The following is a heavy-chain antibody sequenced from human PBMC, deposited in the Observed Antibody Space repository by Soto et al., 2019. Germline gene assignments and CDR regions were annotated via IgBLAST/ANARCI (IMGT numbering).Heavy chain of an antibody. CDR2: INTDGGTT. V-gene: IGHV3-74*01. CDR1: GFTFSTYW. D-gene: IGHD1-26*01. J-gene: IGHJ5*02. Sequence: EVQLEESGGDLAQPGGSLRLSCAASGFTFSTYWMHWVRQAPGKGLVWVSRINTDGGTTTYAESVKGRVTISRDNARNTLYLQMNSLRPEDTALYYCVRVGSGSYSWRDPWGQGTLVTVSS. CDR3: VRVGSGSYSWRDP.